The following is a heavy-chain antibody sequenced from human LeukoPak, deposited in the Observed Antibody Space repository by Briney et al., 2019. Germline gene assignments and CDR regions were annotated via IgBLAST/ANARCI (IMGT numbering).Heavy chain of an antibody. D-gene: IGHD5-12*01. CDR2: IIASSGST. CDR3: AKGGYDYVEMGYFDY. V-gene: IGHV3-23*01. J-gene: IGHJ4*02. Sequence: PGGSLRLSCASSGFSFSNYAMGWVCQAPGKGLEWVSLIIASSGSTFYADSVKGRFTISRDNSKNTLYLQMNSLRAEDTAVYYCAKGGYDYVEMGYFDYWGQGTLVTVSS. CDR1: GFSFSNYA.